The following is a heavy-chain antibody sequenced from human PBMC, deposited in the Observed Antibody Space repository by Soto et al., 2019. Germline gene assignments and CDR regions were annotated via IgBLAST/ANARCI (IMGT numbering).Heavy chain of an antibody. J-gene: IGHJ4*02. CDR3: ARGYSGKWLVRNFFDY. D-gene: IGHD6-19*01. CDR2: INHSGST. V-gene: IGHV4-34*01. CDR1: GGSFSGYY. Sequence: PSETLSLTCAVYGGSFSGYYWSWIRQPPGKGLEWIGEINHSGSTNYNPSLKSRVTISVDTSKNQFSLKLSSVTAADTAVYYCARGYSGKWLVRNFFDYWGQGTLVTVYS.